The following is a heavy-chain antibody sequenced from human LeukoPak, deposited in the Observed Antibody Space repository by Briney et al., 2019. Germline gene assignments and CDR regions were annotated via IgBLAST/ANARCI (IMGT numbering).Heavy chain of an antibody. V-gene: IGHV3-23*01. D-gene: IGHD1-1*01. Sequence: GGSLRLSCAASGFTFTNYAMTWVRQAPGKGLEWVSGISEGGGNTYYADSVKGRFTISRDHSKNTLYLQMNSVRVEDTALYYCAKREKGTTGRFFDYWGQGTLVTVSS. CDR1: GFTFTNYA. J-gene: IGHJ4*02. CDR2: ISEGGGNT. CDR3: AKREKGTTGRFFDY.